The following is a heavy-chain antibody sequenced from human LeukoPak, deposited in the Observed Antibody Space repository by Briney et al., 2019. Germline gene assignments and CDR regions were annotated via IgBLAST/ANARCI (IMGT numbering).Heavy chain of an antibody. J-gene: IGHJ5*02. D-gene: IGHD6-19*01. CDR3: ARGSGWYLSWFDP. CDR2: IYYSGST. CDR1: GGSISSYY. Sequence: SETLSHTCTVSGGSISSYYWSWIRQPPGKGLEWIGYIYYSGSTNYNPSLKSRVTISVDTSKNQFSLKLSSVTAADTAVYYCARGSGWYLSWFDPWGQGTLVTVSS. V-gene: IGHV4-59*01.